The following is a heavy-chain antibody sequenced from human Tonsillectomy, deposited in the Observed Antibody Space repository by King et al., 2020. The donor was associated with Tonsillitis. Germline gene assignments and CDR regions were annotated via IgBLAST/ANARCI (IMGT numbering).Heavy chain of an antibody. CDR1: GFTFNSYG. J-gene: IGHJ6*02. V-gene: IGHV3-30*18. D-gene: IGHD7-27*01. Sequence: VQLVESGGGVVQPGRSLRLSCAASGFTFNSYGIHWVRQAPGKGLEWVAGISYDGDYKNYAGSVKGRFTISRDNSKNTLYLQMTSLRAEDTAVYYCAKDGLTADLDYYFGMDVWGQGTTVTVSS. CDR2: ISYDGDYK. CDR3: AKDGLTADLDYYFGMDV.